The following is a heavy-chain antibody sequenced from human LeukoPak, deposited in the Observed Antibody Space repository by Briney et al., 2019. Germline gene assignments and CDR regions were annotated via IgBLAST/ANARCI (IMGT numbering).Heavy chain of an antibody. Sequence: SETLSLTCTVSGGSISSSSYYWGWIRQPPGKGLEWIGNIYYTGSTYYNPALKSRVTISVDTSKNQFSLKLNSVTAADTAVYSCVRVYYYYYYMDVWGKGTTVTVSS. CDR3: VRVYYYYYYMDV. CDR1: GGSISSSSYY. J-gene: IGHJ6*03. V-gene: IGHV4-39*07. CDR2: IYYTGST.